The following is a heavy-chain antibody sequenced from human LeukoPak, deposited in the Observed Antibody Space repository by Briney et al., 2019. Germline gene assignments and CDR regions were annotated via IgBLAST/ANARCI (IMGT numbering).Heavy chain of an antibody. V-gene: IGHV1-2*02. J-gene: IGHJ4*02. CDR2: INPNSGDT. Sequence: ASVKVSCKASGYTFIGYYMHRVRQAPGQGLEWMGWINPNSGDTDYAQKFQGRVTMTRDTSISTAYLELSRLTSDDTAVYYCAMPKQLVLFDYWGQGTLVTVSS. CDR3: AMPKQLVLFDY. CDR1: GYTFIGYY. D-gene: IGHD6-13*01.